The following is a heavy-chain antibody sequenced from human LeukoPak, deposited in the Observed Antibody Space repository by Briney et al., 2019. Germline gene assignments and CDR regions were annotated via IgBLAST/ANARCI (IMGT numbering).Heavy chain of an antibody. D-gene: IGHD1-26*01. CDR3: AKDVGELGPFDY. J-gene: IGHJ4*02. V-gene: IGHV3-23*01. CDR2: ISGTGGST. CDR1: GFTFSNCA. Sequence: GGSLRLSCAASGFTFSNCAMHWVRHPPGKGLEWVSGISGTGGSTYYAECVKGRFTVSRDNSENTLFLQMNSLRAEDTAVYFCAKDVGELGPFDYWGQGALVTVSS.